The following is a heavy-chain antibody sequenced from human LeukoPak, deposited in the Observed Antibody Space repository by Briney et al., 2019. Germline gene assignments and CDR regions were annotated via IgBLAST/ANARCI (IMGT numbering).Heavy chain of an antibody. V-gene: IGHV4-34*01. J-gene: IGHJ4*02. CDR1: GGSFSGYY. CDR2: INHSGST. D-gene: IGHD3-16*02. CDR3: ASLYYDYVWGSYRYTPYFDY. Sequence: PSETLSLTCAVYGGSFSGYYWSWIRQPPGKGLEWIGEINHSGSTNYNPSLKSRVTISVDTSKNQFSLKLSSVTAADTAVYYCASLYYDYVWGSYRYTPYFDYWGQGTLVTVSS.